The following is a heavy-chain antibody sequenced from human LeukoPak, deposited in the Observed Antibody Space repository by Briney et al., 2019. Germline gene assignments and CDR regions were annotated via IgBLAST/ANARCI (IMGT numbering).Heavy chain of an antibody. CDR1: GGSISSYY. J-gene: IGHJ5*02. CDR3: ARQAYSSNLGWFDP. CDR2: IYYSGST. D-gene: IGHD6-13*01. V-gene: IGHV4-59*01. Sequence: PSETLSLTCTDSGGSISSYYWSWIRQPPGKGLEWIGYIYYSGSTNYNPSLKSRVTISVDTSKNQFSLKLSSVTAADTAVYYCARQAYSSNLGWFDPWGQGTLVTVSS.